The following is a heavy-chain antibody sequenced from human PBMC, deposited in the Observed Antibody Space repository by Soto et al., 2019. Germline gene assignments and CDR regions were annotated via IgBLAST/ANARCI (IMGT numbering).Heavy chain of an antibody. CDR1: GGSISSYY. CDR2: IYYSGST. Sequence: SETLSLTCTVSGGSISSYYRSWIRQPPGKGLEWIGYIYYSGSTNYNPSLKSRVTISVDTSKNQFSLKLSSVTAADTAVYYCARVGTGTTLDYWGQGTLVTVSS. CDR3: ARVGTGTTLDY. V-gene: IGHV4-59*01. J-gene: IGHJ4*02. D-gene: IGHD1-1*01.